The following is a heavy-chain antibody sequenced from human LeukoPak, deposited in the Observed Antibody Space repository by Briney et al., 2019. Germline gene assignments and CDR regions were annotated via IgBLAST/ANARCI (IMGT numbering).Heavy chain of an antibody. CDR2: IHHSGST. Sequence: SETLSLTCAVYDGSFSNYYWSWLRQPPGKGLEWIGEIHHSGSTNYNPSLKSRVTISVDTSKSQFSLKVNSVTAADTAVYYCASFRWGIGFEYWGQGTLVTVSS. CDR3: ASFRWGIGFEY. J-gene: IGHJ4*02. CDR1: DGSFSNYY. V-gene: IGHV4-34*01. D-gene: IGHD3-16*01.